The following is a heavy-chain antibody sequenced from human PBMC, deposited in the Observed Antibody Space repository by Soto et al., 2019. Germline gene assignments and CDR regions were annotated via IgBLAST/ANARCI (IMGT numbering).Heavy chain of an antibody. CDR1: GFTFSSYS. Sequence: EVQVVESGGGLVKPGGSLRLSCAASGFTFSSYSMNWVRQAPGKGLEWGSAITSSSSYIYYAESVKGRFTISRDNAKKSLYLQMNSLRAEATAVYYCARDEEARPYFYGMDVWGQGTTVTVSS. J-gene: IGHJ6*02. CDR3: ARDEEARPYFYGMDV. V-gene: IGHV3-21*01. CDR2: ITSSSSYI. D-gene: IGHD6-6*01.